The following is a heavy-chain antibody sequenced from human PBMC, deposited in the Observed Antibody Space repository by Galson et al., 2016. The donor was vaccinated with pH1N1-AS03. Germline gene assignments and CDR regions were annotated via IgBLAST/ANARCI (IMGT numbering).Heavy chain of an antibody. J-gene: IGHJ4*02. CDR2: IYRQGNT. CDR1: GYSLTSGYY. V-gene: IGHV4-38-2*01. Sequence: ETLSLTCAVSGYSLTSGYYWGWIRQPPGKGLEWIGSIYRQGNTYYNPSLKSRVTISMDTSKNQLSLRLDSVTAADTAVYHCALRSVVPRSFAYWGQGILVTVSS. CDR3: ALRSVVPRSFAY.